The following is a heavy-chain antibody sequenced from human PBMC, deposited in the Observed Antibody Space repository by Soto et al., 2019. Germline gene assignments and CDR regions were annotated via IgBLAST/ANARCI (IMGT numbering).Heavy chain of an antibody. CDR1: GGSISRYY. V-gene: IGHV4-59*01. CDR3: AREGGNYDYVWGSYRPNGDAFDI. D-gene: IGHD3-16*02. Sequence: PSETLSLTCTVSGGSISRYYWSWIRQPPGKGLEWIGYIYYRGSTNYNPSLKSRVTISVDTSKNQFSLKLSSVTAADTAVYYCAREGGNYDYVWGSYRPNGDAFDIWGQGTMVTVSS. J-gene: IGHJ3*02. CDR2: IYYRGST.